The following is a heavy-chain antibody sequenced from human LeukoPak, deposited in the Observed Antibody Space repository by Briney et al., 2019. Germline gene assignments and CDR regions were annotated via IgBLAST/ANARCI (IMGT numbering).Heavy chain of an antibody. CDR3: VMTRAAYATNPFDP. CDR1: GFTFSNYG. CDR2: ILASGSTT. Sequence: GGSLRLSCAASGFTFSNYGMTWVRQAPGKGLQWVSAILASGSTTSYADSVKGRFTISRDNSANTLYLQMDSLRTEDTALYYCVMTRAAYATNPFDPWGQGALVTVSS. J-gene: IGHJ5*02. V-gene: IGHV3-23*01. D-gene: IGHD2-2*01.